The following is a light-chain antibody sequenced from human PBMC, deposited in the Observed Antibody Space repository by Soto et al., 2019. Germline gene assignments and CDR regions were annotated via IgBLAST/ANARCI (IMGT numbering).Light chain of an antibody. CDR1: QSVSSN. Sequence: EIVMTQSPATPSVSPGERATLSCRASQSVSSNLAWYQQKPGQAPRLLIYGASTRATGSPARFSGSGSGTEFTRTISGLQSEDFAVYYCQQYDNWPRTFGQGTKVESK. V-gene: IGKV3-15*01. J-gene: IGKJ1*01. CDR2: GAS. CDR3: QQYDNWPRT.